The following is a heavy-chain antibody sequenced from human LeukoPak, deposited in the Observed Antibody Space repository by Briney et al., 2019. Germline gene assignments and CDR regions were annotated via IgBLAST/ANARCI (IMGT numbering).Heavy chain of an antibody. CDR3: ARISAYSGTYY. CDR2: IYYSGST. D-gene: IGHD1-26*01. V-gene: IGHV4-59*08. CDR1: GGSISSYY. Sequence: IPSETLSLTCTVSGGSISSYYWSWLRQPPGKGLEWIGYIYYSGSTKYNPSLKSRVTISVDTSKNQFPLKLSSVTAADTAVYYCARISAYSGTYYWGQGTLVTVSS. J-gene: IGHJ4*02.